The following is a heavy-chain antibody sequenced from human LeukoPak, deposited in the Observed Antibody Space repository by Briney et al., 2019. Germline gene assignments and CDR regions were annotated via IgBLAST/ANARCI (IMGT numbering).Heavy chain of an antibody. V-gene: IGHV1-18*01. CDR1: GYTFTSHG. CDR2: ISAYNGNT. J-gene: IGHJ1*01. D-gene: IGHD2-15*01. CDR3: ARGCSGGSCYSSPAEYFQH. Sequence: ASVKVSCKASGYTFTSHGISWVRQAPGQGLEWMGWISAYNGNTNYAQKLQVRVTMTTDTSTSTAYMELRSLRSDDTAVYYCARGCSGGSCYSSPAEYFQHWGQGTLVTVSS.